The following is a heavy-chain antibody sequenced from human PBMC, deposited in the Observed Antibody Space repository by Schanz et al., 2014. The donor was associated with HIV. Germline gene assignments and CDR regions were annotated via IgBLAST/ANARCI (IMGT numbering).Heavy chain of an antibody. CDR2: ITSDNDYK. D-gene: IGHD3-3*01. CDR3: ASDPSYYDYWSGYPRGYYYYGLDV. V-gene: IGHV1-2*02. J-gene: IGHJ6*02. CDR1: GYTFSDYY. Sequence: QVQLVQSGADVKKPGASVKVSCKSSGYTFSDYYIHWVRQAPGQGLEWMGWITSDNDYKMVGQRFQGRVTITADKSTSTAYMELSSLRSEDTAEYYCASDPSYYDYWSGYPRGYYYYGLDVWGQGTTVTVSS.